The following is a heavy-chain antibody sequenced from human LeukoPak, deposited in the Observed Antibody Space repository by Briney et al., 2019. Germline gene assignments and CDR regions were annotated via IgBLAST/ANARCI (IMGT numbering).Heavy chain of an antibody. CDR2: IWYDGTNK. Sequence: GGSLRLSCTASGFTFSTYGMHWVRQAPGKGLEWVAVIWYDGTNKYYADSVKGRFTISRDNSKNTLYLQMNSLRAEDTAVYYCVKEGDSYGYNYWGQGTLVTASS. J-gene: IGHJ4*02. D-gene: IGHD5-18*01. CDR3: VKEGDSYGYNY. CDR1: GFTFSTYG. V-gene: IGHV3-33*06.